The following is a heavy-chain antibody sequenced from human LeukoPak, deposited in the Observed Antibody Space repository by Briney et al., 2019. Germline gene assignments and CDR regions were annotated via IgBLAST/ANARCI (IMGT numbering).Heavy chain of an antibody. CDR3: ARGLCSSTSCYIRN. CDR1: GFTFSSYG. J-gene: IGHJ4*02. CDR2: IWYDGSNK. V-gene: IGHV3-33*01. D-gene: IGHD2-2*02. Sequence: GGSLRLSCAASGFTFSSYGMHWVRQAPGKGLEWVAVIWYDGSNKYYADSVKGRFTICRDNSKNTLYLQMNSLRAEDTAVYYCARGLCSSTSCYIRNWGQGTLVTVSS.